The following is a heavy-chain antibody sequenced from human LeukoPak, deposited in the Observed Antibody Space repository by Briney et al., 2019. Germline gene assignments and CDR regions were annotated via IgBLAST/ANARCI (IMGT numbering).Heavy chain of an antibody. D-gene: IGHD3-22*01. CDR3: AKEGYDSSGYYSSLDY. J-gene: IGHJ4*02. Sequence: GGSLRLSCAASGFTFSAYGMHWVRQAPGKGLEWVAVIWYDGSNKYYADSVKGRFTISRDNSKNTLYLRMDSLRAEDTAVYYCAKEGYDSSGYYSSLDYWGQGTLVTVSS. CDR1: GFTFSAYG. V-gene: IGHV3-33*06. CDR2: IWYDGSNK.